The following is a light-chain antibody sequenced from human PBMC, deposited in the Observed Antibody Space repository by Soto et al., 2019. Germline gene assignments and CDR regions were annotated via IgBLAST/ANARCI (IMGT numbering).Light chain of an antibody. CDR1: QSISSF. V-gene: IGKV1-39*01. J-gene: IGKJ1*01. Sequence: DIQMTQSPSSLAASVGDRVTITCRASQSISSFLNWYQQKPGKAPKVLIYAASSLQSGVPSRFSGRGSGTDFTLTISSLQPEDFATYYCQQSYSTPWTFGQGTKVDIK. CDR3: QQSYSTPWT. CDR2: AAS.